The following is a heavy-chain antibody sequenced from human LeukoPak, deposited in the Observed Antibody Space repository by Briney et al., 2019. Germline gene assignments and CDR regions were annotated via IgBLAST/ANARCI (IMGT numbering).Heavy chain of an antibody. D-gene: IGHD3-10*01. CDR3: TRDLYYYGSGIHGY. Sequence: GGSLRLSCAASGFTFSSYGMHWVRQAPGKGLEWVAVISYDGSNKYYADSVKGRFTISRDNSKNTLYLQMNSLKTEDTAVYYCTRDLYYYGSGIHGYWGQGTLVTVSS. CDR1: GFTFSSYG. V-gene: IGHV3-30*03. J-gene: IGHJ4*02. CDR2: ISYDGSNK.